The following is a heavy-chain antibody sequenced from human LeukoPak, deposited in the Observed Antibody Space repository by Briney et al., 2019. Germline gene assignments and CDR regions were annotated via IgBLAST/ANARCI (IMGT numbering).Heavy chain of an antibody. Sequence: GGSLRLPCAASGFTFRSYWMHWVRQAPGKGLVWVSRINSDGSSTTYADSVKGRFTISRDNAKNTLYLQMNSLRAEDTAVYYCARALHIVAFDIWGQGTMVTVSS. CDR2: INSDGSST. J-gene: IGHJ3*02. D-gene: IGHD2-21*01. CDR3: ARALHIVAFDI. CDR1: GFTFRSYW. V-gene: IGHV3-74*01.